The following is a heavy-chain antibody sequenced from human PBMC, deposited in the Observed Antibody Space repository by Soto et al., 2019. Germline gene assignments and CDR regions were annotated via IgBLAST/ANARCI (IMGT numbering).Heavy chain of an antibody. CDR1: GFTFSSYA. J-gene: IGHJ4*02. Sequence: SLRLSCAASGFTFSSYAMSWVRQAPGKGLEWVSAISGSGGSTYYADSVKGRFTISRDNSKNTLYLQMNSLRAEDTAVYYCAKEGSIMITFGGVIVIDAYFDYWGQGTLVTVSS. D-gene: IGHD3-16*02. CDR2: ISGSGGST. V-gene: IGHV3-23*01. CDR3: AKEGSIMITFGGVIVIDAYFDY.